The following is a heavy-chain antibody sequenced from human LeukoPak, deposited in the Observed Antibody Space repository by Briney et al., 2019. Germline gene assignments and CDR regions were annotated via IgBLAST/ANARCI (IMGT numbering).Heavy chain of an antibody. V-gene: IGHV3-53*01. CDR1: GFTFSSYW. J-gene: IGHJ2*01. D-gene: IGHD4-17*01. Sequence: GGSLRLSCAASGFTFSSYWMHWVRQVPGKGLEWVSVIYSGGGTNYADSVKGRFTISRDSPKNTVYLQLNNLRAEDTAVYYCASRTVPTLSWYFDLWGRGTLVTVSS. CDR3: ASRTVPTLSWYFDL. CDR2: IYSGGGT.